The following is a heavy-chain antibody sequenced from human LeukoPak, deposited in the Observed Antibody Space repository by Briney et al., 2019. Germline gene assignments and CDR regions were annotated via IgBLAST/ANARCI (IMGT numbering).Heavy chain of an antibody. CDR3: ARHVYYCGSGSYYNLKMYNWFDP. CDR1: GGSISSYY. Sequence: SETLSLTCTVSGGSISSYYWSWIRQPAGKGLEWIGRIYTSGSTNYNPSLKSRVTMSVDTSKNQFSLKLSSVTAADTAVYYCARHVYYCGSGSYYNLKMYNWFDPWGQGTLVTVSS. D-gene: IGHD3-10*01. J-gene: IGHJ5*02. V-gene: IGHV4-4*07. CDR2: IYTSGST.